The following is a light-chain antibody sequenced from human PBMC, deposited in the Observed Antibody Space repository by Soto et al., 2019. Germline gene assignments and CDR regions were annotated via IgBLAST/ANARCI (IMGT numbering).Light chain of an antibody. CDR2: AAS. CDR3: QQYSSSPPT. J-gene: IGKJ1*01. CDR1: QSVSSSY. Sequence: EIVLTQSPGTLSLSPGERATLSCRASQSVSSSYLAWHQQKPGQAPRLLIYAASSRATGIPDRFSGSGSGTDFTLAISRLEPEDFAVYYCQQYSSSPPTFGQGTKVEIK. V-gene: IGKV3-20*01.